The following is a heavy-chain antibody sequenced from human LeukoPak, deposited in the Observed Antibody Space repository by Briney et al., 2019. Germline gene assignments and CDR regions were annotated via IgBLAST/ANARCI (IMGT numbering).Heavy chain of an antibody. Sequence: GGSLRLSXAASGFTFSSYSMNWVRQAPGKGLEWVSSISSSSSYIYYADSVKGRFTISRDNAKNSLYLQMNSLRAEDTAVYYCARVADGWYGYYYYYMDVWGIGTTVTVSS. CDR2: ISSSSSYI. J-gene: IGHJ6*03. V-gene: IGHV3-21*01. D-gene: IGHD6-19*01. CDR1: GFTFSSYS. CDR3: ARVADGWYGYYYYYMDV.